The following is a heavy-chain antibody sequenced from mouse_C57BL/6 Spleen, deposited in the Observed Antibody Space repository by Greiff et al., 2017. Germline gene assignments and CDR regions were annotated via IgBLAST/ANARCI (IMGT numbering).Heavy chain of an antibody. J-gene: IGHJ3*01. CDR2: INPSSGGT. CDR3: ARQQTAQATGFAC. Sequence: QVQLQQSGTELVKPGASVKLSCKASGYTFTSYWMHWVKQRPGQGLEWIGNINPSSGGTNYNEKFKSKATLTVDKSSSTAYMQLSSLTSEDSAVYYCARQQTAQATGFACWGQGTLVTVSA. V-gene: IGHV1-53*01. CDR1: GYTFTSYW. D-gene: IGHD3-2*02.